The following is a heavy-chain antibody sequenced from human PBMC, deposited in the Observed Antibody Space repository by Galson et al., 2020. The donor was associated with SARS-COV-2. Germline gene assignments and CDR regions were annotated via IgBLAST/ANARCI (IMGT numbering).Heavy chain of an antibody. CDR1: GFTFSSYW. J-gene: IGHJ6*02. CDR2: IKQDGSEK. Sequence: GESLKISCAASGFTFSSYWMSWVRQAPGKGLEWVANIKQDGSEKYYVDSVKGRFTISRDNAKNSLYLQMNSLRAEDTAVYYCARESGRAAVAEVRYYYGMDVWGQGTTVTVSS. D-gene: IGHD6-19*01. CDR3: ARESGRAAVAEVRYYYGMDV. V-gene: IGHV3-7*05.